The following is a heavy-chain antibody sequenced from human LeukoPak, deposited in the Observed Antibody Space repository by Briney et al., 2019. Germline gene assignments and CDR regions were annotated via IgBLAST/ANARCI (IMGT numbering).Heavy chain of an antibody. J-gene: IGHJ4*02. CDR1: GYSISSGYY. D-gene: IGHD6-13*01. V-gene: IGHV4-38-2*02. CDR2: IYHSGST. CDR3: ASAGRYSRPDY. Sequence: PSETLSLTCTVSGYSISSGYYWGWIRQPPGKGLEWIGEIYHSGSTNYNPSLKSRVTISVDKSKNQFSLKLSSVTAADTAVYYCASAGRYSRPDYWGQGTLVTVSS.